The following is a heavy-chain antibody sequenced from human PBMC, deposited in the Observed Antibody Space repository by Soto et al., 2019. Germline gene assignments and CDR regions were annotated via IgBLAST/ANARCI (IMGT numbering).Heavy chain of an antibody. CDR3: ARGIRGKYGMDV. V-gene: IGHV3-74*01. CDR2: INGDGSRS. CDR1: GFTFSDYW. J-gene: IGHJ6*02. Sequence: EVQLVESGGGLVQPGGSLRLSCATSGFTFSDYWIHWVRQAPGKGLVWVSRINGDGSRSDYADSVKGRFTIYRDNAENTVYLQMNSLSAEDTAVYFCARGIRGKYGMDVWGHGTTITDSS. D-gene: IGHD3-10*01.